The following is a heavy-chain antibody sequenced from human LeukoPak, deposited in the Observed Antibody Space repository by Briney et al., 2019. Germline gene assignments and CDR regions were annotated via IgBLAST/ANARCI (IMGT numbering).Heavy chain of an antibody. CDR3: ARVAGTTYYYYMDV. CDR2: IIPIFGTA. CDR1: GGTFSSYA. D-gene: IGHD4-17*01. V-gene: IGHV1-69*13. J-gene: IGHJ6*03. Sequence: GASVKVSCKASGGTFSSYAISWVRQAPGQGLEWMGGIIPIFGTANYAQKFQGRVTITADESTSTAYMELSSLRSEDTAAYYRARVAGTTYYYYMDVWGKGTTVTVSS.